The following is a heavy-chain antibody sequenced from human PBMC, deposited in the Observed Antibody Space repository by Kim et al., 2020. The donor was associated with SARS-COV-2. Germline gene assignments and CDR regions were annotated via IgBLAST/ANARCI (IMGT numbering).Heavy chain of an antibody. V-gene: IGHV3-21*01. Sequence: GGSLRLSCAASGFTFSSYSMNWVRQAPGKGLEWVSSISSSSSYIYYADSVKGRFTISRDNAKNSLYLQMNSLRAEDTAVYYCARDSGGSYLDAFDIWGQGTMVTVSS. CDR3: ARDSGGSYLDAFDI. D-gene: IGHD2-15*01. CDR1: GFTFSSYS. CDR2: ISSSSSYI. J-gene: IGHJ3*02.